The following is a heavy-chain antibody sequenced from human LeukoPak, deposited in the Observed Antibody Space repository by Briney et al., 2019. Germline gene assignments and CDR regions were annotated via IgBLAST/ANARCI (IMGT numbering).Heavy chain of an antibody. CDR3: ARQIMGASSYFDY. D-gene: IGHD1-26*01. CDR2: IYPGASDT. J-gene: IGHJ4*02. V-gene: IGHV5-51*01. Sequence: GESLKISCKGSGYSFTSYWIGWVRQLPGKGLEWMGIIYPGASDTRYSPSFQGQVTISADKSISTAYLQWSSLKASDTAMYYCARQIMGASSYFDYWGQGTLVTVSS. CDR1: GYSFTSYW.